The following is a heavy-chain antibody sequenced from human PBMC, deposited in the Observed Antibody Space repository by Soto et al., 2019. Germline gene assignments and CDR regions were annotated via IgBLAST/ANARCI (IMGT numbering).Heavy chain of an antibody. J-gene: IGHJ4*02. CDR1: GGSISRSNW. D-gene: IGHD3-3*01. V-gene: IGHV4-4*02. Sequence: SETLSLTCAVSGGSISRSNWWSWVRQPPGKGLEWIGEIYHSGSTNYNPSLKSRVTISVDKSKNQFSLKLSSLTAADTAVYYCARSIPLDWLFFDNWGQGSLVTVSS. CDR2: IYHSGST. CDR3: ARSIPLDWLFFDN.